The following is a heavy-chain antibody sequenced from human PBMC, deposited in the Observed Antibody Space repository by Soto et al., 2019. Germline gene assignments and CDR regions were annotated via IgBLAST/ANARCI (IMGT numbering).Heavy chain of an antibody. CDR2: IIPILGIA. CDR1: GGTFSSYT. CDR3: ARDILTGNGWFDP. D-gene: IGHD3-9*01. V-gene: IGHV1-69*02. J-gene: IGHJ5*02. Sequence: QVQLVQSGAAVKKPGSSVKVSCKASGGTFSSYTISWVRQAPGQGLEWMGRIIPILGIANYAQKFQGRVTITADKSTSTADMELSSLRSEDTAVYYCARDILTGNGWFDPWGQGTLVTVSS.